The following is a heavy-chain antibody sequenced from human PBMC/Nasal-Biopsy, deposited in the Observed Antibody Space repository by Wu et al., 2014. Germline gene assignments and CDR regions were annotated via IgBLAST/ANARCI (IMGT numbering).Heavy chain of an antibody. V-gene: IGHV3-53*01. CDR2: IYTDDST. CDR1: GFIVSSNY. Sequence: LKLSCAASGFIVSSNYMTWVRQAPGKGLEWVSSIYTDDSTYYADSVKGRFTISRDKSKNTLYLQMSSLRAEDTAEYYCTRDSNDYTNQQDYWGQGTLVTVSS. J-gene: IGHJ4*02. CDR3: TRDSNDYTNQQDY. D-gene: IGHD4-11*01.